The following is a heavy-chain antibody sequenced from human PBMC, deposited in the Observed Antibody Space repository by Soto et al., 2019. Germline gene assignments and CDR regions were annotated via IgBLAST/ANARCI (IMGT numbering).Heavy chain of an antibody. V-gene: IGHV4-34*01. J-gene: IGHJ2*01. D-gene: IGHD3-10*02. Sequence: PEKGLEWIGEINHSGSTNYTPSLKSRVTISVDTSKNQFSLKLSSVTAADTSFFFQAEDGIRDVRSVSAFLLNRSSDL. CDR2: INHSGST. CDR3: AEDGIRDVRSVSAFLLNRSSDL.